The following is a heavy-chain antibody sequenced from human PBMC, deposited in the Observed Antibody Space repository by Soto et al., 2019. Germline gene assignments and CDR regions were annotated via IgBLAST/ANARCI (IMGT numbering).Heavy chain of an antibody. CDR1: GFTFSSYA. V-gene: IGHV3-30-3*01. CDR2: ISYDGSNK. J-gene: IGHJ3*02. Sequence: QVQLVESGGGVVQPGRSLRLSCAASGFTFSSYAMHWVRQAPGEGLEWVAVISYDGSNKYYADSVKGRFTISRDNSKNTLYLQMNSLRAEDTAVYYCARDADDAFDIWGQGTMVTVSS. CDR3: ARDADDAFDI.